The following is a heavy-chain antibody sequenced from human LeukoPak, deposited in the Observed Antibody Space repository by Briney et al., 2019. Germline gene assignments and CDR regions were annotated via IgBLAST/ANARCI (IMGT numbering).Heavy chain of an antibody. V-gene: IGHV3-30*18. CDR1: GFFFSSHG. Sequence: GGSLRLSCATSGFFFSSHGLHWVRQAPGQGLEWLAVISFDGKNKFYADSVKGRFTISRDNSKNTLYLQMNSLKAEDTAVYYCAKIAGTVTTWDPFDYWGQGTLVTVSS. CDR2: ISFDGKNK. CDR3: AKIAGTVTTWDPFDY. J-gene: IGHJ4*02. D-gene: IGHD4-17*01.